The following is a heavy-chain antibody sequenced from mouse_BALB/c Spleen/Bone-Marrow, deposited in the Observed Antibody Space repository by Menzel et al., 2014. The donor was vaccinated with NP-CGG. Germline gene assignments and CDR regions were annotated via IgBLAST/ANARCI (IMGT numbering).Heavy chain of an antibody. Sequence: QVQLQQSGAELVKPGASVKLSCKASGYTFTSYWMHWVKQRPGQGLEWIGEINPSNGRTNYNEKFKGKATLTADKSSNTAYMQLSSLTSEDSAVYFCARGYYGSSYYFDYWGQGTTLTVSS. V-gene: IGHV1S81*02. CDR3: ARGYYGSSYYFDY. D-gene: IGHD1-1*01. CDR2: INPSNGRT. J-gene: IGHJ2*01. CDR1: GYTFTSYW.